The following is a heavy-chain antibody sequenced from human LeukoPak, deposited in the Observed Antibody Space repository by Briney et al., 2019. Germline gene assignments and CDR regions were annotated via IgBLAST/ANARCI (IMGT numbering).Heavy chain of an antibody. CDR1: GFTFSSYG. Sequence: PGGSLRLSCAASGFTFSSYGMHWVRQAPGKGLEWVAFIRYDGSNKYYADSVKGRFTISRDNSKNTLYLQMNSLRAEDTDVYYCAKALHEGRGAYPIYYSDYWGQGTLVTVSS. J-gene: IGHJ4*02. V-gene: IGHV3-30*02. CDR3: AKALHEGRGAYPIYYSDY. D-gene: IGHD3-10*01. CDR2: IRYDGSNK.